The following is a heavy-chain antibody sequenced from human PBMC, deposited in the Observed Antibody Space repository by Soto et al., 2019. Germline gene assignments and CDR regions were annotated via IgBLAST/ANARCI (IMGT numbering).Heavy chain of an antibody. J-gene: IGHJ4*02. CDR3: ARDSSGWYNFDY. Sequence: QVQLVESGGGVVQPGRSLRLSCAASGFTFSSYAMDWVRQAPGKGLEWVAVISRDGSNKYYADSVKGRFTISRDNSKNTLYLQMNSLRVEDTALYYCARDSSGWYNFDYWGQGTVVTVSS. CDR2: ISRDGSNK. V-gene: IGHV3-30-3*01. CDR1: GFTFSSYA. D-gene: IGHD6-19*01.